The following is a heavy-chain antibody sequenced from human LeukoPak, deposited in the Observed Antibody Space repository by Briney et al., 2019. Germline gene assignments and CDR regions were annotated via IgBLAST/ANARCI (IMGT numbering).Heavy chain of an antibody. CDR2: IYYSGST. V-gene: IGHV4-61*08. CDR3: ARGALPLCC. J-gene: IGHJ4*02. Sequence: SETLSLTCTVSSDSISDSAYHWGWIRQPPGKGLEWIGYIYYSGSTNYNPSLKSRVTISVDTSKNQFSLKLSSVTAADTAVYYCARGALPLCCWGQGTLVTVSS. CDR1: SDSISDSAYH. D-gene: IGHD3-16*01.